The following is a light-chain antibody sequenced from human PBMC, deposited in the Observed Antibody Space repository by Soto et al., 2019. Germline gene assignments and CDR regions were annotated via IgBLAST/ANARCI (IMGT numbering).Light chain of an antibody. Sequence: QSVLTQPPSASGSPGQSITISCTGTSSDVGGYNYVSWYQQHPGKAPKLMIYEVTNRPSGVSDRFSGSKSGNTASLTISGLQAEDEADYYCGSYTTSSTWVFGGGTKLTVL. J-gene: IGLJ3*02. V-gene: IGLV2-14*01. CDR3: GSYTTSSTWV. CDR2: EVT. CDR1: SSDVGGYNY.